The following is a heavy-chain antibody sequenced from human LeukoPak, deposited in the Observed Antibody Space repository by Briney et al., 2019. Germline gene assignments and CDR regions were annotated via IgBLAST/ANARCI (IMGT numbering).Heavy chain of an antibody. CDR2: IYHSGTTYSGST. Sequence: SETLSLTCNVSGASMSNYYWVWIRQPPGKGLEWIGSIYHSGTTYSGSTYYNPSLKSRVTISVDTSKNQFSLKLSSVTAADTAVYYCARQLKRGRVVTAHDAFDIWGQGTMVTVSS. J-gene: IGHJ3*02. D-gene: IGHD2-21*02. V-gene: IGHV4-39*01. CDR3: ARQLKRGRVVTAHDAFDI. CDR1: GASMSNYY.